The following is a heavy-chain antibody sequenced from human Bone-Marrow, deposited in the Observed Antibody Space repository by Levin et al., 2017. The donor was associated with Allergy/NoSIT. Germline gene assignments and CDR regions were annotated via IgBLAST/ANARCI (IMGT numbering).Heavy chain of an antibody. CDR2: IDPSGGGT. J-gene: IGHJ4*02. Sequence: GESLKISCKASGYTFASNQMNWVRQAPGQGLEWMGIIDPSGGGTTFAQKFQGRVTMTWDTSTSTVYMELSSLISEDTAVYYCARSELAPDRLDYWGQGTPVTVSS. D-gene: IGHD6-13*01. V-gene: IGHV1-46*01. CDR3: ARSELAPDRLDY. CDR1: GYTFASNQ.